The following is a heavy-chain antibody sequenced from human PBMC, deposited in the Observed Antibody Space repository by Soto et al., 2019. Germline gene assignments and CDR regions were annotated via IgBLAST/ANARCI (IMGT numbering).Heavy chain of an antibody. V-gene: IGHV3-30*03. J-gene: IGHJ4*02. CDR2: ISYDGSNK. CDR3: ASIAHGLLCFGEWYY. D-gene: IGHD3-10*01. CDR1: GFTFSSYG. Sequence: QVQLVESGGGVVQPGRSLRLSCAASGFTFSSYGMHWVRQAPGKGLEWVAVISYDGSNKYYADSVKGRFTISRDNSKNTLYLQMNSLRAEDTAVYYCASIAHGLLCFGEWYYWGQGTLVTVSS.